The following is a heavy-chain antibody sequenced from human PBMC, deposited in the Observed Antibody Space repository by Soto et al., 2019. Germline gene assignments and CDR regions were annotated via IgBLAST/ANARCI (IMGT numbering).Heavy chain of an antibody. CDR3: AKVTIAVAGQDAFDI. CDR1: GFTFDDYA. J-gene: IGHJ3*02. Sequence: GGSLRLSCAASGFTFDDYAMHWVRQAPGKGLEWVSGISWNSGSIGYADSVKGRFTISRDNAKNSLYLQMNSLRAEDTALYYCAKVTIAVAGQDAFDIWGQGTMVTVSS. CDR2: ISWNSGSI. V-gene: IGHV3-9*01. D-gene: IGHD6-19*01.